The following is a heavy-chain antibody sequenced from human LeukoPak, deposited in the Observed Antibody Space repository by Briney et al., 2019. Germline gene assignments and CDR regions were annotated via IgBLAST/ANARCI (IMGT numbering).Heavy chain of an antibody. CDR3: ARDHGVIAYYYGMDV. V-gene: IGHV1-18*01. D-gene: IGHD4-17*01. J-gene: IGHJ6*02. Sequence: ASVKISCKASGYTFTSFGISWVRQAPGQGLEWMGWISAYNGNTNYAQKLQGRVTMTTDTSTSTAYMELRSLRSDDTAVYYCARDHGVIAYYYGMDVWGQGTTVTVSS. CDR1: GYTFTSFG. CDR2: ISAYNGNT.